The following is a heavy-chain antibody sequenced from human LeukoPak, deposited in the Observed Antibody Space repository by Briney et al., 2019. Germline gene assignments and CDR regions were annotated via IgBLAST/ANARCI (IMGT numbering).Heavy chain of an antibody. V-gene: IGHV4-38-2*02. D-gene: IGHD2-2*03. J-gene: IGHJ5*02. CDR1: GYSISSGYY. Sequence: SETLSLTCTVSGYSISSGYYWGWTRQPPGKGLEWIGSIYHSGITYYNPSLKSRVTISVDTSKNQFSLKLSSVTAADTAVYYCASLDIVVVPAAIGWFDPWGQGTLVTVSS. CDR3: ASLDIVVVPAAIGWFDP. CDR2: IYHSGIT.